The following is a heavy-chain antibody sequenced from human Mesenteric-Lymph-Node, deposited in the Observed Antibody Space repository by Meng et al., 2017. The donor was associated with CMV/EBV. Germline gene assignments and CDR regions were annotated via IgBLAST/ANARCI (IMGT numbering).Heavy chain of an antibody. D-gene: IGHD2-2*03. CDR3: ARGNGYCSSTSCYSYYYGMDV. J-gene: IGHJ6*02. Sequence: SETLSLTCAVYGGSFSGYYWSWIRQPPGKGLEWIGEINHSGSTNYNPSLKSRVTISVDTSKNQFSLKLSSVTAADTAVYYCARGNGYCSSTSCYSYYYGMDVWGQGTTVTVSS. V-gene: IGHV4-34*01. CDR1: GGSFSGYY. CDR2: INHSGST.